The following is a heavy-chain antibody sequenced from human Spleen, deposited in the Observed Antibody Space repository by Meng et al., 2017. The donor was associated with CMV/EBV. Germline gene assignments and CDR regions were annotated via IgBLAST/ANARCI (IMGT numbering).Heavy chain of an antibody. V-gene: IGHV3-23*03. Sequence: GGSLRLSCAASGFTFNNYAMIWVRQAPGKGLEWVSVIYSGGSSTYYADSVKGRFTISRDDSKDTLHLQMNSLRAEDTAIYYCAKILPDVWGQGTTVTVSS. CDR2: IYSGGSST. CDR1: GFTFNNYA. CDR3: AKILPDV. J-gene: IGHJ6*02.